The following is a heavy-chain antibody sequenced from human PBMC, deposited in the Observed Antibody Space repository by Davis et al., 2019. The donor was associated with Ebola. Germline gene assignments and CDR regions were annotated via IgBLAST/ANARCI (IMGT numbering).Heavy chain of an antibody. CDR2: IYYSGST. CDR1: GGSISSYY. J-gene: IGHJ4*02. Sequence: SETLSLTCTVSGGSISSYYWSWIRQPPGKGLEWIGYIYYSGSTNYNPSLKSRVTISVDTSKNQFSLKLSSVTAADTAVYYCASPGFVYGDYERNYWGQGTLVTVSS. V-gene: IGHV4-59*01. CDR3: ASPGFVYGDYERNY. D-gene: IGHD4-17*01.